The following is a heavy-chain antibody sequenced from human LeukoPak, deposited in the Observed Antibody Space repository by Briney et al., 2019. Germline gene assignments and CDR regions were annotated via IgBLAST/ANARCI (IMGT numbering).Heavy chain of an antibody. CDR3: AKALLRYDNAFDI. Sequence: GGSLRLSCAASGFTFSTYAMHWVRQAPGKGLEWVAFIRHDGSNKYYADSVKGRFTISRDNSKNTLFLQMNSLRPEDTAVYYCAKALLRYDNAFDIWGQGTMVTVSS. CDR1: GFTFSTYA. CDR2: IRHDGSNK. D-gene: IGHD3-9*01. J-gene: IGHJ3*02. V-gene: IGHV3-30*02.